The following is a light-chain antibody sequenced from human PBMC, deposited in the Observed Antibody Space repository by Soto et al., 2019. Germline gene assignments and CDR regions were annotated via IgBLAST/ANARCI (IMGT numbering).Light chain of an antibody. J-gene: IGKJ1*01. Sequence: EIVLTQSPATLSLSPGERATLSCRASQSVSSYLAWYQQKPGQAPRLLIYDASNRATGIPARFSGSGSATDFTLTISSLEPEDFAVYYCQQRSNWPPRTFGQGTKVEIK. CDR3: QQRSNWPPRT. CDR2: DAS. V-gene: IGKV3-11*01. CDR1: QSVSSY.